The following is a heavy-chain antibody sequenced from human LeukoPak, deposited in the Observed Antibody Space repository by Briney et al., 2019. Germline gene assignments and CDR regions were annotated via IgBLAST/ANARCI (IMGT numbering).Heavy chain of an antibody. J-gene: IGHJ4*02. Sequence: ASVKVSCKASGYTFTAYYMHWVRQAPGQGLEWMGWINPNSGVTNYAQKFQGRVTMTRDTSISTAYMELSRLRSDDTAVYYCATDLDSSGYYQFDYWGQGTLVTVSS. CDR1: GYTFTAYY. CDR3: ATDLDSSGYYQFDY. V-gene: IGHV1-2*02. D-gene: IGHD3-22*01. CDR2: INPNSGVT.